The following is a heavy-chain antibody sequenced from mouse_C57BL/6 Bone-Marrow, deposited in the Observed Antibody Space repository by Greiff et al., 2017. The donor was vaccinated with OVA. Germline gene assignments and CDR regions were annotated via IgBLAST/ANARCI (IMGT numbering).Heavy chain of an antibody. Sequence: QVHVKQSGAELARPGASVKLSCKASGYTFTSYGISWVKQRTGQGLEWIGEIYPRSGNTYYNEKFKGKATLTADKSSSTAYMELRSLTSEDSAVYFCAGNYYGSSVFDYWGQGTTLTVSS. CDR3: AGNYYGSSVFDY. J-gene: IGHJ2*01. D-gene: IGHD1-1*01. V-gene: IGHV1-81*01. CDR2: IYPRSGNT. CDR1: GYTFTSYG.